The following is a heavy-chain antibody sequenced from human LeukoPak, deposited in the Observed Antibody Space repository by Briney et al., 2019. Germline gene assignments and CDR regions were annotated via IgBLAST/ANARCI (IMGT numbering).Heavy chain of an antibody. CDR2: INHSGST. V-gene: IGHV4-39*07. CDR3: ASHDSSGFGWFDP. Sequence: SETLSLTCTVSGGSISSSSYYWGWIRQPPGKGLEWIGEINHSGSTNYNPSLKSRVTISVDTSKNQFSLKLSSVTAADTAVYYCASHDSSGFGWFDPWGQGTLVTVSS. D-gene: IGHD3-22*01. CDR1: GGSISSSSYY. J-gene: IGHJ5*02.